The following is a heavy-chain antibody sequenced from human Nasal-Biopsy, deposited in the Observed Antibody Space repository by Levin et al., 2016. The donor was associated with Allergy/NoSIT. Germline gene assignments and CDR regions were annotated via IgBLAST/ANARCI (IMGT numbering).Heavy chain of an antibody. CDR3: ARGIVPATHLDP. Sequence: ASVKVSCKTSGYGFSQSFIHWVRQAPGQGLEWMGWINPHGGGTGYAQNFQGRVTMTRDMSINTAYMELNRLESDDTALYYCARGIVPATHLDPWGQGTLVTVSS. D-gene: IGHD2-2*01. CDR1: GYGFSQSF. CDR2: INPHGGGT. J-gene: IGHJ5*02. V-gene: IGHV1-2*02.